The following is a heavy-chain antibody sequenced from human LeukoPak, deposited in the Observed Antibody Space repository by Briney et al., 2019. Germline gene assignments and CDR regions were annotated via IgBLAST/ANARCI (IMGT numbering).Heavy chain of an antibody. Sequence: GGSLRLSCAASGFMFSRYWMSWVRQAPGKGLEWVANIKQDGSQKYYVDSVKGRFTISRDNAKNSLYLEMNSLRAEDTAVYWCARWVITPYYGLDVWGQGTTVTVSS. J-gene: IGHJ6*02. V-gene: IGHV3-7*05. CDR2: IKQDGSQK. CDR1: GFMFSRYW. CDR3: ARWVITPYYGLDV. D-gene: IGHD3-16*01.